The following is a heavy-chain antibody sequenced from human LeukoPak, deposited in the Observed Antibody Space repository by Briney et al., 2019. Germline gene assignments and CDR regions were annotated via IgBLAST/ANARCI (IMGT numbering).Heavy chain of an antibody. V-gene: IGHV4-59*03. CDR1: DVSIRTYY. CDR2: IYYRGDI. Sequence: PSETLSLTCSVSDVSIRTYYWSWIRQSPGQGLEWIGNIYYRGDINYNPSLKSRVIISIDTSKNQFSLKVTSLTAADTAVYYCATNKDWDEADWGQGTLVIVSS. J-gene: IGHJ4*02. CDR3: ATNKDWDEAD. D-gene: IGHD1-1*01.